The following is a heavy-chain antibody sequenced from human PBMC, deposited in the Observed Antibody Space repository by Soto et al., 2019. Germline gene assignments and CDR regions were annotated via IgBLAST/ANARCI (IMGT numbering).Heavy chain of an antibody. Sequence: PVGSLRFSCAASGFTFSSYAMHWVRQAPGKGLEWVAVISYDGSNKYYADSVKGRFTISRDNSKNTLYLQMNSLRAEDTAVYYCARVLELYCTNGVCFGSGVGYYYYGMDVWGQGTTVTVSS. CDR2: ISYDGSNK. D-gene: IGHD2-8*01. CDR1: GFTFSSYA. J-gene: IGHJ6*02. V-gene: IGHV3-30-3*01. CDR3: ARVLELYCTNGVCFGSGVGYYYYGMDV.